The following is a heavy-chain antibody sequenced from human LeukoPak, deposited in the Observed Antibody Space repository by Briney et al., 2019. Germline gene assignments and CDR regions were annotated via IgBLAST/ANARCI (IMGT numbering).Heavy chain of an antibody. Sequence: YPSETLSLTCAVSGGSISSGNWWSWVRQPPVMGLEWIGEIHPSGSTNYNPSLKTRVTISIDNPKNQLSLKLSSVTAADTAVYYCARNGGYCIDVWGKGTTVTVSS. V-gene: IGHV4-4*02. J-gene: IGHJ6*03. CDR1: GGSISSGNW. CDR3: ARNGGYCIDV. D-gene: IGHD2-8*01. CDR2: IHPSGST.